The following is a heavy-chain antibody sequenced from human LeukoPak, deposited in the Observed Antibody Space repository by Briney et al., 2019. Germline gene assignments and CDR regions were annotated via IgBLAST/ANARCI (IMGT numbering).Heavy chain of an antibody. CDR2: ISGSSGRT. D-gene: IGHD6-19*01. CDR1: GFTFNNCG. J-gene: IGHJ4*02. CDR3: AKGRPTVAAGSEY. Sequence: PGGSLRLSCAASGFTFNNCGMSWVRQAPGKGLEWVSAISGSSGRTYYADSVKGRFTISRDNSKNTLYLQMNSLRVEDTAVYYCAKGRPTVAAGSEYWGQGTLVSVSS. V-gene: IGHV3-23*01.